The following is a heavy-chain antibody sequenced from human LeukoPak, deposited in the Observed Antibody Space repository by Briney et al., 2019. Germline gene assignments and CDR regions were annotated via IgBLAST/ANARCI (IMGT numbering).Heavy chain of an antibody. V-gene: IGHV3-33*01. Sequence: GGSLRLSCAASGFTLSSYGMHWVRQAPGKGLEWVAVIWYDGSNKYYADSVKGRFTIARDNYKNTLYLQMNSLRAEDTAVYYCARDSYSSALEYWGQGTLVTVSS. D-gene: IGHD6-19*01. CDR1: GFTLSSYG. CDR2: IWYDGSNK. CDR3: ARDSYSSALEY. J-gene: IGHJ4*02.